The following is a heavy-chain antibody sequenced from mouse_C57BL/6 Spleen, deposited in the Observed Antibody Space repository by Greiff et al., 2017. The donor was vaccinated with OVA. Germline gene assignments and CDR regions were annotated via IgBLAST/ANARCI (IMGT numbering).Heavy chain of an antibody. CDR1: GFNIKDDY. Sequence: EVQLQQSGAELVRPGASVKLSCTASGFNIKDDYMHWVKQRPEQGLEWIGWIDPENGDTEYASKFQGKATITADTSSNTAYLHLSSLTSEDTAVYYCTPIYYYGSERYFDVWGTGTTVTVSS. D-gene: IGHD1-1*01. V-gene: IGHV14-4*01. J-gene: IGHJ1*03. CDR3: TPIYYYGSERYFDV. CDR2: IDPENGDT.